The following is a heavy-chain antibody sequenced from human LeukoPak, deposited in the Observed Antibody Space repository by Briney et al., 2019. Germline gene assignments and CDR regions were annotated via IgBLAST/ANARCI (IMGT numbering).Heavy chain of an antibody. CDR2: ISDDGSNK. Sequence: GGSLRLSCAASGFPFSRHGMHWVRQVPGKGLDWLAVISDDGSNKAYADSVKGRSTTSKDNSNNALHMQMNRLRAEDTAVYYCGKDMARIYYYGSGEIDYWGQGTLVTVSS. V-gene: IGHV3-30*18. CDR1: GFPFSRHG. J-gene: IGHJ4*02. D-gene: IGHD3-10*01. CDR3: GKDMARIYYYGSGEIDY.